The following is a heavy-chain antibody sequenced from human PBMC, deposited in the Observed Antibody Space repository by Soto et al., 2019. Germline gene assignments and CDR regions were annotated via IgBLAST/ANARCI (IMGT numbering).Heavy chain of an antibody. Sequence: GGSLRLSCAASGFTFSSYGMHWVRQAPGKGLEWVAVIWYDGSNKYYADSVKGRFTISRDNSKNTLYLQMNSLRAEDTAVYYCARDLDTAMVTVYLHDYYYYGMDVWGQGTTVTVSS. CDR2: IWYDGSNK. D-gene: IGHD5-18*01. V-gene: IGHV3-33*01. CDR1: GFTFSSYG. J-gene: IGHJ6*02. CDR3: ARDLDTAMVTVYLHDYYYYGMDV.